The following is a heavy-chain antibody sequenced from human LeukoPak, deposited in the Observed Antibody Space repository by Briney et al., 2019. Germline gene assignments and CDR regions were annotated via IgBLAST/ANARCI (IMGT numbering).Heavy chain of an antibody. D-gene: IGHD3-22*01. V-gene: IGHV4-34*01. CDR3: ASSDVLYYYDSSGSYDEYYFDY. CDR2: INHSGST. J-gene: IGHJ4*02. CDR1: GGSFSGYY. Sequence: SETLSLTCAGYGGSFSGYYWSWIRHPPGKGLEWIGEINHSGSTNYNPSPKRRVTISVDTPKNQFPLKLSSVSAAATAVYYCASSDVLYYYDSSGSYDEYYFDYWGQGTLVTVSS.